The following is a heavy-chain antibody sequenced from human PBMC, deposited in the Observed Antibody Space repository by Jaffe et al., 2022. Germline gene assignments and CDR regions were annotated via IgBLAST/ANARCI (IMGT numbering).Heavy chain of an antibody. CDR1: GYTFTGYY. D-gene: IGHD3-16*02. CDR2: INPNSGGT. V-gene: IGHV1-2*06. Sequence: QVQLVQSGAEVKKPGASVKVSCKASGYTFTGYYMHWVRQAPGQGLEWMGRINPNSGGTNYAQKFQGRVTMTRDTSISTAYMELSRLRSDDTAVYYCARGWGPARKGGSYRYDFDYWGQGTLVTVSS. CDR3: ARGWGPARKGGSYRYDFDY. J-gene: IGHJ4*02.